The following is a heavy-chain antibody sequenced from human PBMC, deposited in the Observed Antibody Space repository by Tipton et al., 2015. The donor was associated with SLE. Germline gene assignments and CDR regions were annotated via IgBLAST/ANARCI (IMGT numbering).Heavy chain of an antibody. V-gene: IGHV3-30*02. CDR2: IRYDGSNK. CDR1: GFTFSSYG. CDR3: AKAIVVVTAIGNWFDP. Sequence: LSLTCAASGFTFSSYGMHWVRQAPGKGLEWVAFIRYDGSNKYYADSVKGRFTISRDNSKNTLYLQMNSLRAEDTAVYYCAKAIVVVTAIGNWFDPWGQGTLVTVSS. D-gene: IGHD2-21*02. J-gene: IGHJ5*02.